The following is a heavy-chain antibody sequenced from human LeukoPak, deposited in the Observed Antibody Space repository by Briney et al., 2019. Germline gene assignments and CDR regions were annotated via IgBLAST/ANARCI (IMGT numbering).Heavy chain of an antibody. CDR3: ARGRGMTTVNTSDY. Sequence: SETLSLTCAVYGGSFSGYYWSWIRQPPGKGLEWIGEINHSGSTNYNPSLKSRVTISVDTSKNQFSLKLSSVTAADTAVYYCARGRGMTTVNTSDYWGQGTLVTVPS. CDR2: INHSGST. J-gene: IGHJ4*02. D-gene: IGHD4-17*01. V-gene: IGHV4-34*01. CDR1: GGSFSGYY.